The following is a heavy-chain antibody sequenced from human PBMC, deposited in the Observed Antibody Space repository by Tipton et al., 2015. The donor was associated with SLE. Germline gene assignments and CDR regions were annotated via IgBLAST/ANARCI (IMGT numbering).Heavy chain of an antibody. Sequence: TLSLTCTVSGGPISSSSYYWDWIRQSPGKGLEWIGSIYYSGETYSNPSLKSRVTISVDTSKNQFSLKLSSVTAADTAVYYCAREGVHFWSGSSYYYYYMDVWGKGTTVTVSS. D-gene: IGHD3-3*02. J-gene: IGHJ6*03. CDR2: IYYSGET. V-gene: IGHV4-39*07. CDR3: AREGVHFWSGSSYYYYYMDV. CDR1: GGPISSSSYY.